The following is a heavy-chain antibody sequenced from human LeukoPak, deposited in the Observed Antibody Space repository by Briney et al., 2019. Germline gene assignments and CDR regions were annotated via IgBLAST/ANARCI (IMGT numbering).Heavy chain of an antibody. J-gene: IGHJ4*02. CDR1: GYNFFHFG. CDR2: IRPDDGII. D-gene: IGHD6-13*01. CDR3: ARDRSNSEY. V-gene: IGHV1-18*01. Sequence: ASVKVSCKTSGYNFFHFGISWVRQAPGQGLKWMGWIRPDDGIINYVEEFQGRITMTTDTSTSTAYMELRSLTSDDTAVYYCARDRSNSEYWGQGTLVTVSS.